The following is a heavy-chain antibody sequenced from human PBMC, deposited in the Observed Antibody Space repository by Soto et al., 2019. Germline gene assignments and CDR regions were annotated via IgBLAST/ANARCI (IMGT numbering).Heavy chain of an antibody. D-gene: IGHD3-22*01. CDR2: IIPIFGTA. Sequence: SVKVSCKASGGTFSSYAISWVRQAPGQGLEWMGGIIPIFGTANYAQKFQGRVTITADESTSTAYMELSSLRSEDTAVYYCARYPSDYYDSSGYYDYWGQGTLVTVSS. CDR3: ARYPSDYYDSSGYYDY. V-gene: IGHV1-69*13. J-gene: IGHJ4*02. CDR1: GGTFSSYA.